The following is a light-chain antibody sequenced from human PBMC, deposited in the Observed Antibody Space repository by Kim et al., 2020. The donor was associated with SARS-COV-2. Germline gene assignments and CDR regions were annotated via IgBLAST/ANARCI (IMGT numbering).Light chain of an antibody. Sequence: QKSAISIADTSSYFGSYDYFSWYQHHPVNAPKLIIYDVNKRPSGVSERFSVSKSANTASLTISGLQAEDEADYYCSSYTTRSSFVAFVGGTQLTVL. CDR3: SSYTTRSSFVA. CDR2: DVN. J-gene: IGLJ2*01. V-gene: IGLV2-14*03. CDR1: SSYFGSYDY.